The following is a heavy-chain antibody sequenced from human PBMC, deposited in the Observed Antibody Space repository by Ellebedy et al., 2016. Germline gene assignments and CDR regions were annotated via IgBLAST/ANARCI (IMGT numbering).Heavy chain of an antibody. CDR1: GFSLDDAA. J-gene: IGHJ4*02. CDR3: VKDTGLRLGELTSSFEY. V-gene: IGHV3-9*01. Sequence: GGSLRLSCAASGFSLDDAAMHWVRQAPGKGLEWVSGINWNSHNIGYADSVKGRFTISRDNAKNSLYLQMNSLRADDTAVYYCVKDTGLRLGELTSSFEYWGQGTLVTVSS. D-gene: IGHD3-16*02. CDR2: INWNSHNI.